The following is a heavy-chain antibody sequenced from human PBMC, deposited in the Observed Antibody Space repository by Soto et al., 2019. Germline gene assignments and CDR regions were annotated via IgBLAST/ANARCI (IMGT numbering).Heavy chain of an antibody. CDR3: ARIPPDYYDSSGYHDY. CDR1: GYSFTSYW. CDR2: IYPGDSDT. J-gene: IGHJ4*02. V-gene: IGHV5-51*01. Sequence: GESLKISCKGSGYSFTSYWIGRVRQMPGKGLEWMGIIYPGDSDTRYSPSFQGQVTISADKSISTAYLQWSSLKASDTAMYYCARIPPDYYDSSGYHDYWGQGTLVTVS. D-gene: IGHD3-22*01.